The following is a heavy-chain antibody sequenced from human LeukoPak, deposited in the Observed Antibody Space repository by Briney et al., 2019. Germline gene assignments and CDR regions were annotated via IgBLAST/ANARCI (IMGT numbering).Heavy chain of an antibody. CDR2: IYSGGYT. CDR1: GFTVSTNY. V-gene: IGHV3-53*01. CDR3: AREHPYSNYYYYMDV. D-gene: IGHD4-11*01. Sequence: PGGSLRLSCAASGFTVSTNYMSWVRQAPGEGLELISVIYSGGYTYYADSVKGRFTISRDGSKNTVYLQMNSLRAEDTALYYCAREHPYSNYYYYMDVWGKGTTVTVSS. J-gene: IGHJ6*03.